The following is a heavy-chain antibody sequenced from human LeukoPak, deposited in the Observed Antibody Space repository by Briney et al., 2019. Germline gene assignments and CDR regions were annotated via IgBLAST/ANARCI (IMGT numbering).Heavy chain of an antibody. D-gene: IGHD3-22*01. V-gene: IGHV3-30-3*01. CDR2: ISYDGSNK. Sequence: GRSLRLSCAASGFTFGSYAMHWVRQAPGKGLEWVAVISYDGSNKYYADSVKGRFTISRDNSKNTLYLQMNSLRAEDTAVYYCARDRTRYYYDSSGSLDAFDIWGQGTMVTVSS. CDR3: ARDRTRYYYDSSGSLDAFDI. J-gene: IGHJ3*02. CDR1: GFTFGSYA.